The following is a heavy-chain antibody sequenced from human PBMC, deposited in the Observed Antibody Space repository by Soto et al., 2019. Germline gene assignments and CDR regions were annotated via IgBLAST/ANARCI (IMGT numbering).Heavy chain of an antibody. J-gene: IGHJ6*02. CDR2: VSPPFRTS. D-gene: IGHD3-10*01. CDR1: GVSFNNNG. CDR3: ARVLYYGSGSYSPYGMDV. V-gene: IGHV1-69*01. Sequence: QVQLVQSGAEVKKPGSSVKVSCKTSGVSFNNNGIGWVRQAPGHGLEWRGGVSPPFRTSSYARKFQGRISITADASPGTVNMELSSLTSEDTAQYYCARVLYYGSGSYSPYGMDVWGQGTTVTVSS.